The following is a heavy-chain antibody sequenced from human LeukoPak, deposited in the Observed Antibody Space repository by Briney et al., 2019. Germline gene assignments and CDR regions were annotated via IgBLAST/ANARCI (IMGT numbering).Heavy chain of an antibody. CDR3: ATSEDSGMDV. CDR2: TYYRSKLYN. D-gene: IGHD3/OR15-3a*01. Sequence: SQTLSLTCVISGDSVSSNSAAWNWIRQSPSRGLEWLGRTYYRSKLYNDYAVSVKSRITINPDTSRNQFSLQVNSVTPEATAVYYCATSEDSGMDVWGQGTTATVSS. J-gene: IGHJ6*02. V-gene: IGHV6-1*01. CDR1: GDSVSSNSAA.